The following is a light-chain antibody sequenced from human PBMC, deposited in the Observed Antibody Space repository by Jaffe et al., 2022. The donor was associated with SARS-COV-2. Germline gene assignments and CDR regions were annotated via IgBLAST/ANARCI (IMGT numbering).Light chain of an antibody. J-gene: IGKJ1*01. Sequence: DIQMTQSPSSLSASVGDRVTITCRASQGIRNSLAWFQKTPGKAPKSLIFDGSNLQGGVPSKFSGSGSGTDFTLTISSLQPEDFATYYCLQYSTYPWTFGQGTKLEIK. CDR2: DGS. V-gene: IGKV1-16*02. CDR3: LQYSTYPWT. CDR1: QGIRNS.